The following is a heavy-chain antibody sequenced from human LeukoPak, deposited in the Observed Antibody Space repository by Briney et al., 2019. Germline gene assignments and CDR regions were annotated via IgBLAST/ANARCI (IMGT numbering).Heavy chain of an antibody. V-gene: IGHV4-34*01. D-gene: IGHD2/OR15-2a*01. J-gene: IGHJ4*02. CDR2: INHSGST. CDR1: GGSFSGYY. Sequence: SETLSLTCAVYGGSFSGYYWSWIRQPPGKGLEWIGEINHSGSTNYNPSLKSRVTISVDTSKNQFSLKLSSVTAADTAVYYCAREEYSYWGQGTLVTVSS. CDR3: AREEYSY.